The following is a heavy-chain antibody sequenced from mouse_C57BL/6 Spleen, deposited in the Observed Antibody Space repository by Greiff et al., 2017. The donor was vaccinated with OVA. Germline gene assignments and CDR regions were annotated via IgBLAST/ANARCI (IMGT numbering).Heavy chain of an antibody. D-gene: IGHD2-4*01. J-gene: IGHJ4*01. Sequence: VQLQQPGAELVKPGASVKLSCKASGYTFTSYWMQWVKQRPGQGLEWIGEIAPSDSYTNYNQKFKGQATLTVDTSSSTAYMQLSSLTSEDSAVYYCARGRGITTHYYAMDYWGQGTSVTVSS. V-gene: IGHV1-50*01. CDR3: ARGRGITTHYYAMDY. CDR1: GYTFTSYW. CDR2: IAPSDSYT.